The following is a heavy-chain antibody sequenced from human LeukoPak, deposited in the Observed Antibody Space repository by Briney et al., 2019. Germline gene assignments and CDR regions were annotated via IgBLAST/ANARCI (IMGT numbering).Heavy chain of an antibody. CDR1: GFTFSSYW. J-gene: IGHJ6*02. V-gene: IGHV3-74*01. CDR3: ARDAVDTANAV. Sequence: GGSLRLSCAASGFTFSSYWMNWASQAPGKGLVWVSHINSDGSITSYADSVKGRFTISRDNAKNTLYLQMNSLRAEDTAVYYCARDAVDTANAVWGQGTTVTVSS. CDR2: INSDGSIT. D-gene: IGHD5-18*01.